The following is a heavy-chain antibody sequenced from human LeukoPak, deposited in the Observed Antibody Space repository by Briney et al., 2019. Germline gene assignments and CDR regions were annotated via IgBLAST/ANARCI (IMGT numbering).Heavy chain of an antibody. CDR3: ARRKNSSGWYRGVGWFDP. V-gene: IGHV4-59*01. CDR2: IYYSGST. D-gene: IGHD6-19*01. CDR1: GGSISSYY. Sequence: PETLSLTCTVSGGSISSYYWSWIRQPPGKGLEWIGYIYYSGSTNYNPSLKSRVTISVDTSRNQFSLKLSSVTAADTAVYYCARRKNSSGWYRGVGWFDPWGQGTLVTVSS. J-gene: IGHJ5*02.